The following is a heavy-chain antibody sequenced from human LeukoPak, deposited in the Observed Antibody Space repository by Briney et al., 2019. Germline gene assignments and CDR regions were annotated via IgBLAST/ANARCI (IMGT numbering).Heavy chain of an antibody. CDR3: AKEGYGSSVFDY. D-gene: IGHD3-22*01. CDR1: GFTFNNYG. J-gene: IGHJ4*02. Sequence: PGGSLRLSCVASGFTFNNYGMSWVRQAPGKGLECVSSISGSGNTHYADSVKGRFIITRDNSKNTLYLQMNSLRAEDTAVYYCAKEGYGSSVFDYWGQGTLVTVSS. V-gene: IGHV3-23*01. CDR2: ISGSGNT.